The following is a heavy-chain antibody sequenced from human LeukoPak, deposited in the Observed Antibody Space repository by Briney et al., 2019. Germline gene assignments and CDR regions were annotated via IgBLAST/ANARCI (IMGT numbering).Heavy chain of an antibody. J-gene: IGHJ5*02. CDR2: INSDGSIA. Sequence: PGGSLRLSCAASGFTFSTYWMHWVRQDPRKGLVGVSRINSDGSIATYAESVKGRFTISRDNAKNTLYLQMNSLRAEDTAVYYCARDRGYSGYDHWGQGTLVTVSS. CDR3: ARDRGYSGYDH. V-gene: IGHV3-74*01. D-gene: IGHD5-12*01. CDR1: GFTFSTYW.